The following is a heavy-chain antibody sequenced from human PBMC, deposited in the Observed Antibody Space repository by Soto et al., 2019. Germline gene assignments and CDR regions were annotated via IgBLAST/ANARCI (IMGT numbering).Heavy chain of an antibody. CDR3: AGSGSHFTSDY. D-gene: IGHD1-26*01. J-gene: IGHJ4*02. CDR1: GFPVSVNY. CDR2: IYSGDTT. V-gene: IGHV3-53*01. Sequence: PGGSVRLSCAASGFPVSVNYMSWVRQSPGKGLEWVSIIYSGDTTYYADSVKGRFTISRDNSKNTLYLQMSSLRDEDTAVYYCAGSGSHFTSDYSGQGTLVTVSS.